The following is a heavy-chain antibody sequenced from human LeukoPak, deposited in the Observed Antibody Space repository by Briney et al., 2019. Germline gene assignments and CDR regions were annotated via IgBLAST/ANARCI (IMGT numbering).Heavy chain of an antibody. Sequence: GGSLRLSCAASGFTFSDYYMSWIRQAPGKRLEWVSYISSSGSTIYYADSVKGRLTISRDNAKNSLYLQMNSLRAEDTAVYYCARLNYDFWSGCPDYWGQGTLVTVSS. J-gene: IGHJ4*02. D-gene: IGHD3-3*01. V-gene: IGHV3-11*01. CDR1: GFTFSDYY. CDR3: ARLNYDFWSGCPDY. CDR2: ISSSGSTI.